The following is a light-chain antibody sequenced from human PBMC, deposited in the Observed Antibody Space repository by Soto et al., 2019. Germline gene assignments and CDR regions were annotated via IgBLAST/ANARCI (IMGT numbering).Light chain of an antibody. J-gene: IGLJ1*01. CDR1: SSDVGGYNY. CDR2: DVS. CDR3: CSYAGSYTYV. Sequence: QSVLTQPPSASGSPGQSVTISCTGTSSDVGGYNYVSWFQQHPGKAPKLMIYDVSKRPSGVPDRSSGSKSGNTASLTISGLQAEDEADYYCCSYAGSYTYVFGTGTKVTVL. V-gene: IGLV2-11*01.